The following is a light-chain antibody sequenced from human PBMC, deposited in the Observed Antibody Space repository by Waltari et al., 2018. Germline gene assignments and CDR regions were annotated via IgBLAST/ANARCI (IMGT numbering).Light chain of an antibody. Sequence: DIQVTPSPSSLAASVGDRVTISCRTSHSIYNYLNWYQQKPGKAPQLLNFGASSLQKGVPSRFSGSASATDFTLTISGLQPEDFATYFCHQSYTPPQSFGQGTKLEIK. CDR1: HSIYNY. J-gene: IGKJ2*03. CDR3: HQSYTPPQS. CDR2: GAS. V-gene: IGKV1-39*01.